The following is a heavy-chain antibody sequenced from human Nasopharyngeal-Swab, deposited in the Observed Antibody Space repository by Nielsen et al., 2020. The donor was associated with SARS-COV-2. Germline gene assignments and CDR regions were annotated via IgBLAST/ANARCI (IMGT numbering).Heavy chain of an antibody. CDR1: GGSISSYY. Sequence: SETLSLTCTVSGGSISSYYWSWIRQPPGKGLEWIGRIYTSGSTNYNPSLKSRVTMSVDTSKNQFSLKLSSVTAADTAVYYCARDTVPAGAFDIWGQGTMVTVSS. V-gene: IGHV4-4*07. CDR2: IYTSGST. CDR3: ARDTVPAGAFDI. D-gene: IGHD2-2*01. J-gene: IGHJ3*02.